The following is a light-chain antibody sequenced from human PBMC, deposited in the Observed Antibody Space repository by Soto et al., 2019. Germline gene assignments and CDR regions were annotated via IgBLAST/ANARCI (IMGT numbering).Light chain of an antibody. CDR1: SANIGHNA. Sequence: QSVLTQPPSVSEAPRQRVTISCSGSSANIGHNAVSWYQQLPGKAPKLLIYYDDLLPSGVSDRFSGSKSGTSASLAISGLQSEDEADYYCAAWDDSLNGWVFGGGTKLTVL. CDR3: AAWDDSLNGWV. V-gene: IGLV1-36*01. J-gene: IGLJ3*02. CDR2: YDD.